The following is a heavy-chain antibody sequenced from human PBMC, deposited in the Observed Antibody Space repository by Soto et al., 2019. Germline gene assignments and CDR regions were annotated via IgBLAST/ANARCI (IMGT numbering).Heavy chain of an antibody. CDR1: GFTFHDFS. Sequence: EVQLVESGGGLEQPGRSLRLSCAASGFTFHDFSMHWDRQVPGKGLEWVSGITANSDNTAYADSVKGRFTISRDNAKKSLYLQMNSLRVEDTAMYYYAKDIVGYIRNLDAFNVWDQGTMVTVSS. J-gene: IGHJ3*01. CDR2: ITANSDNT. V-gene: IGHV3-9*01. D-gene: IGHD5-12*01. CDR3: AKDIVGYIRNLDAFNV.